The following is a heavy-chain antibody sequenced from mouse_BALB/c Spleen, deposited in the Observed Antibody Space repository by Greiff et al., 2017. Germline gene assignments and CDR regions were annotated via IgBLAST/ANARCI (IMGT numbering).Heavy chain of an antibody. J-gene: IGHJ2*01. Sequence: SGPELVKPGASVKIPCKASGYTFTDYNMDWVKQSHGKSLEWIGDINPNNGGTIYNQKFKGKATLTVDKSSSTAYMELRSLTSEDTAVYYCARRKIYYDYEGYFDYWGQGTTLTVSS. V-gene: IGHV1-18*01. CDR3: ARRKIYYDYEGYFDY. CDR1: GYTFTDYN. D-gene: IGHD2-4*01. CDR2: INPNNGGT.